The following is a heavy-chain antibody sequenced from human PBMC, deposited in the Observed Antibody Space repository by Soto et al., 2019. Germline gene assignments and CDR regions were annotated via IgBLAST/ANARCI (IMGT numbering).Heavy chain of an antibody. J-gene: IGHJ5*01. V-gene: IGHV3-23*01. CDR2: ISRSGGST. Sequence: GGSLRLSCAASGFTFSNYAMSWVRQAPGRGPEWVSGISRSGGSTYYADSVKGRFTISRDNAKNTLSLQMNSLRAEDTAVYYCARDILSGGAYPDSWGQGTKVTVSS. D-gene: IGHD3-10*01. CDR1: GFTFSNYA. CDR3: ARDILSGGAYPDS.